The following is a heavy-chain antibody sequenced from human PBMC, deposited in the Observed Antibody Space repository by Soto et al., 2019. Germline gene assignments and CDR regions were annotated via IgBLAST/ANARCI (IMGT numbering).Heavy chain of an antibody. Sequence: SQTLSLTCAISGDSVSSNSAAWNWIRQSPSRGLEWLGRTYYRSKWYNDYAVSVKSRITINPDTSKNQFSLNLKSVTAADTAVYFCAGTSGTYYDPFDYWGQGTLVTVSS. D-gene: IGHD1-26*01. V-gene: IGHV6-1*01. CDR2: TYYRSKWYN. CDR3: AGTSGTYYDPFDY. CDR1: GDSVSSNSAA. J-gene: IGHJ4*02.